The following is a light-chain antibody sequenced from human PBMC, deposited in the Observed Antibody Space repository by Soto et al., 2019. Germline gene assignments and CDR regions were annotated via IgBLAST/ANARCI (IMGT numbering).Light chain of an antibody. CDR2: KSS. CDR1: QSIGNW. Sequence: DIQMTQSPSTLSASVGDRVTITCRASQSIGNWLAWYQQKPGKAPNLLIYKSSSVESGVPSRFSGSGSGTEFTLTISSLQPDDSATYYCQHHDSYPWTFGQGTKVEIK. J-gene: IGKJ1*01. CDR3: QHHDSYPWT. V-gene: IGKV1-5*03.